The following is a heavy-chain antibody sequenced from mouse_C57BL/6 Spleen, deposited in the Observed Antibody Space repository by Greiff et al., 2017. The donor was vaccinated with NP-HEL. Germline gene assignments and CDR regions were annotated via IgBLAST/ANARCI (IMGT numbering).Heavy chain of an antibody. V-gene: IGHV1-64*01. D-gene: IGHD2-1*01. Sequence: QVQLQQPGAELVKPGASVKLSCKASGYTFTSYWMHWVKQRPGQGLEWIGMIHPNSGSNNYNEKFKSKATLTVDKSSSTAYMQLSSLTSEDSAVYYCAKDYGNYEGAYWGQGTLVTVSA. J-gene: IGHJ3*01. CDR2: IHPNSGSN. CDR3: AKDYGNYEGAY. CDR1: GYTFTSYW.